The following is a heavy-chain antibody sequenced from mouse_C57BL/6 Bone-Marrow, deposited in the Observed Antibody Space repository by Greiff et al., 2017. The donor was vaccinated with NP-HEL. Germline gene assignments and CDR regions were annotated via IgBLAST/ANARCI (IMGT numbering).Heavy chain of an antibody. CDR2: IHPNSGST. CDR3: ETAQATSDD. V-gene: IGHV1-64*01. Sequence: QVQLQQPGAELVKPGASVKLSCKASGYTFTSYWMHWVKQRPGQGLEWIGMIHPNSGSTNYNEKFKSKATLTVDKSSSTAYMQLSSLTSEDAAVYYCETAQATSDDWGQGTTRTVSS. CDR1: GYTFTSYW. D-gene: IGHD3-2*02. J-gene: IGHJ2*01.